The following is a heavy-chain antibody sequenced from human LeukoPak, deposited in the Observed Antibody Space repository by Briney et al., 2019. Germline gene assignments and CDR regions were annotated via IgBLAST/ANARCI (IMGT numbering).Heavy chain of an antibody. V-gene: IGHV3-9*03. CDR3: AKDMGSGWLQLVVNAFDI. Sequence: PGGSLRLSCAASGFTFDDYAMHWVRQAPGKGLEWVSGISWNSGSIGYADSVKGRFTISRDNAKNSLYLQMNSLRAEDMALYYCAKDMGSGWLQLVVNAFDIWGQGTMVTVSS. CDR2: ISWNSGSI. D-gene: IGHD5-24*01. CDR1: GFTFDDYA. J-gene: IGHJ3*02.